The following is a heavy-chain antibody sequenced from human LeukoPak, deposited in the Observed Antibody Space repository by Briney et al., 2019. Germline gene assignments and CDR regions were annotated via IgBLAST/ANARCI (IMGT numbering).Heavy chain of an antibody. Sequence: GGSLRLSCAASGFTFSNYAMSWVRQAPGKGLEWVSAISGSGGSTYYADFVKGRFTISRDNSKNTLYLQMNSLRAEDTAVYYCAKDCHNWNDLYHYYMDVWGKGTTVTVSS. CDR3: AKDCHNWNDLYHYYMDV. CDR2: ISGSGGST. CDR1: GFTFSNYA. V-gene: IGHV3-23*01. J-gene: IGHJ6*03. D-gene: IGHD1-1*01.